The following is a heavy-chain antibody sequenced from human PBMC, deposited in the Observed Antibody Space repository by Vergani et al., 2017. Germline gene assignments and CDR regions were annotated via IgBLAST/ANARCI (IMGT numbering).Heavy chain of an antibody. J-gene: IGHJ6*02. CDR2: INHSGST. CDR3: AREGSLKSPYYYYYYGMDV. CDR1: GGSFSGYY. Sequence: QVQLQQWGAGLLKPSETLSLTCAVYGGSFSGYYWSWIRQPPGKGLEWIGEINHSGSTNYNPSLKSRVTISVDTSKNQFSLKLSSVTAADTAVYYCAREGSLKSPYYYYYYGMDVWGQGTTVTVS. V-gene: IGHV4-34*01.